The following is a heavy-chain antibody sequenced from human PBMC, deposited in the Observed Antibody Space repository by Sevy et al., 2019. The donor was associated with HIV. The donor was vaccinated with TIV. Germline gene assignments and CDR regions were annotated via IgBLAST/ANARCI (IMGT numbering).Heavy chain of an antibody. J-gene: IGHJ5*01. CDR2: IWYDGRTE. CDR1: GFTFRSFS. Sequence: GGSLRLSCVASGFTFRSFSMHWVRQAPGKGLEWVAAIWYDGRTERYPDSVQGRLTISRDNSKKTLYLQMNSLRDEDTAIYYCARDAARVIVPTAGFDSWGQGTLVTVSS. D-gene: IGHD1-1*01. CDR3: ARDAARVIVPTAGFDS. V-gene: IGHV3-33*01.